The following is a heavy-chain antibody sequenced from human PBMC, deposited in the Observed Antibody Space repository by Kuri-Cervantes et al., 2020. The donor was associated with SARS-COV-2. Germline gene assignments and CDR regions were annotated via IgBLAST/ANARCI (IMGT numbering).Heavy chain of an antibody. D-gene: IGHD3-22*01. J-gene: IGHJ4*02. Sequence: ASVKVSCKASGYTFTSYGISWVRQAPGQGLQWMGWINKGNTKCAQKFQGRVTMTTDTSTRTAYMELKSLRADDTAMYYCARDWGPYYQDTNGFLLYFDYWGQGTLVTVSS. V-gene: IGHV1-18*01. CDR3: ARDWGPYYQDTNGFLLYFDY. CDR1: GYTFTSYG. CDR2: INKGNT.